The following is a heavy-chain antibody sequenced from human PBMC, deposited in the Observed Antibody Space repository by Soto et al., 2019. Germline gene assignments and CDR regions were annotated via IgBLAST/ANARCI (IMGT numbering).Heavy chain of an antibody. Sequence: QGQLLQSGAELKKPGASVKVSCPASGTTFTNFGVTWVRKAPGQGLEWLGWISAYTDDPNYAQKFQGRVTMTIDTSTSTAYLDLRSLTSDDTAVYYCARVIPGAEAWFDPWGQGTLVTVSS. CDR3: ARVIPGAEAWFDP. J-gene: IGHJ5*02. CDR2: ISAYTDDP. V-gene: IGHV1-18*01. CDR1: GTTFTNFG. D-gene: IGHD2-2*01.